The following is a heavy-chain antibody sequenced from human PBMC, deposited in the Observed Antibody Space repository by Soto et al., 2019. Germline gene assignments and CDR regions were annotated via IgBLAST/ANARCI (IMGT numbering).Heavy chain of an antibody. CDR2: MQHTWNT. Sequence: QVQLQESGPGLVKPSETLSLTCAVSGASIRSYHWSWIRQPAGKGLEWIGRMQHTWNTNYNPSLKSRVTMSVDTSKNQISLKMSSVTAAYTAVYFCAKDVSSRRWFDPWGQGILVIVSS. CDR3: AKDVSSRRWFDP. D-gene: IGHD3-16*01. CDR1: GASIRSYH. J-gene: IGHJ5*02. V-gene: IGHV4-4*07.